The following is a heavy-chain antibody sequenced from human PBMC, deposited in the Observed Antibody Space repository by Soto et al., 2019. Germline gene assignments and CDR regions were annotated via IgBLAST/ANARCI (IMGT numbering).Heavy chain of an antibody. J-gene: IGHJ3*02. D-gene: IGHD6-19*01. CDR3: ARSEQYQVFAFDI. Sequence: SSYGMHWVRQAPGKGLEWVALITYAGSNKNYADSVKGRFTISRDNSKNTLYLQMNSLRPEDTAVYYCARSEQYQVFAFDIWGQGTMVTV. V-gene: IGHV3-30*03. CDR2: ITYAGSNK. CDR1: SSYG.